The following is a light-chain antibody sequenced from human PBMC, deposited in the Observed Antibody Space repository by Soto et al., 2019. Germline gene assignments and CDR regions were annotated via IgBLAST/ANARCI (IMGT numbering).Light chain of an antibody. CDR2: RNN. CDR1: SSNIGSNY. Sequence: QAVVTQPPSASGTPGQRVTISCSGSSSNIGSNYVYWYQQLPGTAPKLLIYRNNRRPSGVPDRFSGSKSGTSTSLAISGLRSEDEADYYCASWDDSLSAVVFGGGTKLTVL. V-gene: IGLV1-47*01. CDR3: ASWDDSLSAVV. J-gene: IGLJ2*01.